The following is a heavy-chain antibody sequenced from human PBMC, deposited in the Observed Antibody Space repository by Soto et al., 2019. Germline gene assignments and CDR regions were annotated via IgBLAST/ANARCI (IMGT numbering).Heavy chain of an antibody. Sequence: QITLKESGPTLVKPTRTLTLTCTFSGFSLSTSGVGVGWIRQPPGKALEWLAIIYWDDEKRYSPSLKTRLTVTKDTSKNQVVLTMTNVDPVDTATYYCAHRAYFDSGKQFDYWGQGTLVSVSS. CDR3: AHRAYFDSGKQFDY. CDR1: GFSLSTSGVG. CDR2: IYWDDEK. J-gene: IGHJ4*02. D-gene: IGHD3-10*01. V-gene: IGHV2-5*02.